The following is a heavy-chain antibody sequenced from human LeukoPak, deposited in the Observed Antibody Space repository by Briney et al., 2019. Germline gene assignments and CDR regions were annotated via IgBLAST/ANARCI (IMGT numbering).Heavy chain of an antibody. J-gene: IGHJ4*02. D-gene: IGHD6-19*01. CDR3: ARGSSGSHTLDD. V-gene: IGHV1-69*06. Sequence: SVRVSCKSSGGTFSNSGLTWVRQAPGQGLEWMGVIFLRIRSPPYAQRFQDRMTITADRSANITYLDLTGLTSDDTAVYYCARGSSGSHTLDDWGQGTLVVVSS. CDR2: IFLRIRSP. CDR1: GGTFSNSG.